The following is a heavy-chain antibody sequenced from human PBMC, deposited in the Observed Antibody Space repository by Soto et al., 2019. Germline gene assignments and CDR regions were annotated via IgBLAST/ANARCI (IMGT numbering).Heavy chain of an antibody. CDR3: ASSILLVYY. J-gene: IGHJ4*02. V-gene: IGHV3-53*04. CDR1: GFPVSTNY. D-gene: IGHD2-8*02. Sequence: GGSLRLSCAASGFPVSTNYMSWVRQAPGKGLEWVSVISNDGRTYYTDSVKGRFTISRHSSENTLYLQMNSLRAEDTALYYCASSILLVYYLGQGTLVTVSS. CDR2: ISNDGRT.